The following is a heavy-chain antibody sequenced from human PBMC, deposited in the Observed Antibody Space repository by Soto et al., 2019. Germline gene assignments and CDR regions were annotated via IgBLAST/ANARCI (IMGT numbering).Heavy chain of an antibody. CDR1: GFTFSSYA. Sequence: GGSLRLSCAASGFTFSSYAMSWVRQAPGKGLEWVSAISGSGGSTYYADSVKGRFTISRDNSKNTLYLQMNSLRAEDTAVYYCAKALGVVVPAAMSLYYYGMDVWGQGTTVTVSS. CDR3: AKALGVVVPAAMSLYYYGMDV. V-gene: IGHV3-23*01. CDR2: ISGSGGST. D-gene: IGHD2-2*01. J-gene: IGHJ6*02.